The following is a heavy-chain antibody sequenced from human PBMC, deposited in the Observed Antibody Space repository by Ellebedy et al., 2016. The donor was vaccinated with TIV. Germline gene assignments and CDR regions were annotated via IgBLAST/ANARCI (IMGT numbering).Heavy chain of an antibody. CDR3: VKDQIAGDGRWVFDL. J-gene: IGHJ3*01. D-gene: IGHD5-24*01. V-gene: IGHV3-23*01. CDR1: GFTFSSFA. CDR2: IHGSGSGI. Sequence: PGGSLRLSCAASGFTFSSFAMGWVRRTPGKGLEGVSGIHGSGSGIWYSDSVKGRFTISRDNSKNTVYLQMNSLRAEDTGIYYCVKDQIAGDGRWVFDLWGQGTMVTVSS.